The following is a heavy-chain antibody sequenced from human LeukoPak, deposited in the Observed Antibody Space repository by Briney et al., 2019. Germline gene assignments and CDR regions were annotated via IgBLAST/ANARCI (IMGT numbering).Heavy chain of an antibody. CDR3: ARHDSFIPF. D-gene: IGHD5-18*01. Sequence: GGSLRLSCAASGFTFSDYAMSWVRQAPGKGLEWVSGISDSGRSTYYTDSVRGRCTISGDISKNMVYLQLNNLRAEDTALYFCARHDSFIPFWGQGTLVSVSS. J-gene: IGHJ4*02. CDR2: ISDSGRST. V-gene: IGHV3-23*01. CDR1: GFTFSDYA.